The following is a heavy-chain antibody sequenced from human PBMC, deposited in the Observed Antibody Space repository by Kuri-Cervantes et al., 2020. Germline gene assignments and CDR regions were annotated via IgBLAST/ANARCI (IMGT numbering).Heavy chain of an antibody. V-gene: IGHV3-7*01. D-gene: IGHD2-8*02. CDR3: ASDPGYQVMYPEGYFDY. J-gene: IGHJ4*02. Sequence: GESLKISCAASGFTVSSNYMGWVRQAPGKGLEWVANIKQDGSEKYCVDSVKGRFTISRDNAKNSLYLQMNSLRAEDTAVYYCASDPGYQVMYPEGYFDYWGQGAPVTVSS. CDR2: IKQDGSEK. CDR1: GFTVSSNY.